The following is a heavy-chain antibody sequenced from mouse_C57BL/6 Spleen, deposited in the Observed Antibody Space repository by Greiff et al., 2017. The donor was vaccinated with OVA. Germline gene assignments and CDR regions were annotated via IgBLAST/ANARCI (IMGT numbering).Heavy chain of an antibody. D-gene: IGHD3-2*02. V-gene: IGHV1-53*01. CDR1: GYTFTSYW. CDR3: ARAAAQATTYAC. CDR2: INPSNGGT. Sequence: QVKLQQPGTELVKPGASVKLSCKASGYTFTSYWMHWVKQRPGQGLEWIGNINPSNGGTNNNDKFKSKATLTEDKSSSTAYMQLSSPTSEDSAVYYCARAAAQATTYACWGQGTLVTVSA. J-gene: IGHJ3*01.